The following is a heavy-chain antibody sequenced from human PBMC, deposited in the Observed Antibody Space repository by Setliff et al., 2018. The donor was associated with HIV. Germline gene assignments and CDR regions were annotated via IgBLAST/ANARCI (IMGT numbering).Heavy chain of an antibody. CDR3: ARDEDGYNHFDF. D-gene: IGHD5-12*01. J-gene: IGHJ4*02. CDR2: ISSSNSYK. Sequence: GGSLRLSCAASGFIFSKYWMHWVRQAPGKGLVWVSSISSSNSYKHYADSVKGRFTISRDNAKNSLYLQMNSLRVEDTAVYYCARDEDGYNHFDFWGQGTLVTVSS. CDR1: GFIFSKYW. V-gene: IGHV3-21*01.